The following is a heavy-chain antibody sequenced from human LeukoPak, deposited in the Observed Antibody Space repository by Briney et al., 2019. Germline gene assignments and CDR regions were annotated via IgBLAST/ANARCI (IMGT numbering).Heavy chain of an antibody. J-gene: IGHJ4*02. CDR1: GFAFSGSA. D-gene: IGHD6-19*01. CDR3: TRLGYRSGEDY. Sequence: QPGGSLKLSCAASGFAFSGSAMHWVRQASGRGLEWVGHIRTKTNNYATEYDASVKGRVTISRDDSKNMVYLQMNSLKTEDTAVYYCTRLGYRSGEDYWGQGTLVTVSS. V-gene: IGHV3-73*01. CDR2: IRTKTNNYAT.